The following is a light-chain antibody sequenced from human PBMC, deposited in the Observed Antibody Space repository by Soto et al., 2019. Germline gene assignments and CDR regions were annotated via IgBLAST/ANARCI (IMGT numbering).Light chain of an antibody. V-gene: IGLV2-14*01. CDR2: EVR. CDR3: CSNAVGGIYV. CDR1: TNDIGGYNY. J-gene: IGLJ1*01. Sequence: QSALTQPASVSGSPGQSITISCSGTTNDIGGYNYVSWYQHHPGKVPKVIIYEVRNRPSGVSNRFSGSKSGNTASLTISGLQAEDEADYYCCSNAVGGIYVFGTGTKVTVL.